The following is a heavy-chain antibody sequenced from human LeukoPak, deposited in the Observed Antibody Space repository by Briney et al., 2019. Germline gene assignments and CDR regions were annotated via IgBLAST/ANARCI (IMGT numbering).Heavy chain of an antibody. CDR3: AKDLGTAYYDILTGYPYFDY. V-gene: IGHV3-23*01. CDR2: LGISGDYA. Sequence: GGSLRLSCVASGFTLSSYAVSWVRQAPGKGLQWVSSLGISGDYAWYAGSVKGRFTISRDSSKNTLYLQMNRLGAEDTAVYFCAKDLGTAYYDILTGYPYFDYWGQGTLVTVSS. J-gene: IGHJ4*02. CDR1: GFTLSSYA. D-gene: IGHD3-9*01.